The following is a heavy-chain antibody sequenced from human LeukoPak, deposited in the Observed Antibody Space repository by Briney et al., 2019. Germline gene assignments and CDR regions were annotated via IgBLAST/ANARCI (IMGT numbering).Heavy chain of an antibody. CDR2: IGTAGDT. D-gene: IGHD1-26*01. Sequence: GGSLRLSCAVSGFTFSSYDMHWVRQPTGKGLEWVSAIGTAGDTYYPGSVKSRFTISRENAKNSLYLQMNSLRAGDTAVYYCARAGGGSYIFDYWGQGTLVTVSS. CDR1: GFTFSSYD. V-gene: IGHV3-13*04. J-gene: IGHJ4*02. CDR3: ARAGGGSYIFDY.